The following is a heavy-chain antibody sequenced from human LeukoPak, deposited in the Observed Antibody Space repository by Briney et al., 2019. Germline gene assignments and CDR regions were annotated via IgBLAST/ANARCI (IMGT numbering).Heavy chain of an antibody. J-gene: IGHJ4*02. CDR3: AKVGGSSWYTVDY. CDR2: ISGSGGST. Sequence: GGSLRLSCAAAGFTFSSYAMSWVRQAPGKGLEWVSAISGSGGSTYYADSVKGRFTISRGNSKNTLYLQMNSLRAEDTAVYYCAKVGGSSWYTVDYWGQGTLVTVSS. D-gene: IGHD6-13*01. CDR1: GFTFSSYA. V-gene: IGHV3-23*01.